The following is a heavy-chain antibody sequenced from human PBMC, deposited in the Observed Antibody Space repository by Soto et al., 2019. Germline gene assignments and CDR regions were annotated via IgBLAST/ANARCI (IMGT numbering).Heavy chain of an antibody. CDR2: IYAGGNT. CDR1: GLIVTNNY. V-gene: IGHV3-53*01. J-gene: IGHJ5*02. D-gene: IGHD6-6*01. Sequence: PGGSLRLSXSVSGLIVTNNYITWVRQAPGKGLEWVSIIYAGGNTFYADSVKGRFTISRDRLKNTVYLQMSSLRTEDTAMYYCPSGSTIAPRLGWNWFDPWGQGTLVTVSS. CDR3: PSGSTIAPRLGWNWFDP.